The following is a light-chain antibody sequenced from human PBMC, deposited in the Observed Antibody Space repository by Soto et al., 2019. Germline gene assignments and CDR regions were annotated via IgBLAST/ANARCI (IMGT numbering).Light chain of an antibody. CDR3: QQYYSYST. J-gene: IGKJ3*01. CDR1: QGIGVR. Sequence: IQMTQSPSSLSASIGDRVTITCRASQGIGVRLAWFQQKPGKAPKLLIYDASSLESGVPSRFSGSGSGTEFTLTISSLQPDDFATYYCQQYYSYSTFGPGTKVDIK. CDR2: DAS. V-gene: IGKV1-5*01.